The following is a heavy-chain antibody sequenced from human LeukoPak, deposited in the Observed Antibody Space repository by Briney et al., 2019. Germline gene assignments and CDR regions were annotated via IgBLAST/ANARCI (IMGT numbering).Heavy chain of an antibody. CDR1: GFTFSSYS. J-gene: IGHJ1*01. CDR2: ISSSSSTI. D-gene: IGHD3-10*01. V-gene: IGHV3-48*01. Sequence: PGGSLRLSCAASGFTFSSYSMNWVRQAPGKGLEWVSYISSSSSTIYYADSVKGRFTISRDNAKNSLYLQMSSLRAEDTAVYFCAKWGRGVLYLNQMEFENFQQWGQGTLVTVSS. CDR3: AKWGRGVLYLNQMEFENFQQ.